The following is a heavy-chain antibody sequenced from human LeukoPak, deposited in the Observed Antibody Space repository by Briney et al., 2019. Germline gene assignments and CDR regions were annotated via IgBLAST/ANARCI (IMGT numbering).Heavy chain of an antibody. CDR3: ARTYYYDSSGYPIDY. D-gene: IGHD3-22*01. CDR1: GGSISSSNW. J-gene: IGHJ4*02. Sequence: SETLSLTCAVSGGSISSSNWWSWVRQPPGKGLEWIGEIYHSGSTNYNPSLKSRVTISVDKSKNQFSLKLSSVTAADTAVYYCARTYYYDSSGYPIDYWGQGTLVTVSS. V-gene: IGHV4-4*02. CDR2: IYHSGST.